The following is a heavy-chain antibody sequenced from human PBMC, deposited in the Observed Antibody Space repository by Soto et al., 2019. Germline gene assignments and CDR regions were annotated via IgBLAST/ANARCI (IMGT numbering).Heavy chain of an antibody. Sequence: SETLSLTCTVTGGTLSGYYWTWIRQSAGGGLEWIGRIYSSGSTNYNPSLKSRVTISLDTSMSHFSLRLRSVSAAGTAVYYCARGQRFSDWFDPWGQGTLVTVSS. CDR3: ARGQRFSDWFDP. D-gene: IGHD3-3*01. CDR2: IYSSGST. V-gene: IGHV4-4*07. J-gene: IGHJ5*02. CDR1: GGTLSGYY.